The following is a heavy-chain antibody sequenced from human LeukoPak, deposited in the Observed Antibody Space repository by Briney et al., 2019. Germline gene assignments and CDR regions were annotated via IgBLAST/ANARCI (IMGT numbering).Heavy chain of an antibody. CDR2: ISYDGSNK. D-gene: IGHD3-22*01. J-gene: IGHJ2*01. CDR1: GFTFSTYG. V-gene: IGHV3-30*03. Sequence: PGESLRLSCAASGFTFSTYGMHWVRQAPGKGLEWVAVISYDGSNKYYADSVKGRFTISRDNSKNTLYLQMNSLRAEDTGVYYCARDLYYYDSSGYSRYFDLWGRGTLVTVSS. CDR3: ARDLYYYDSSGYSRYFDL.